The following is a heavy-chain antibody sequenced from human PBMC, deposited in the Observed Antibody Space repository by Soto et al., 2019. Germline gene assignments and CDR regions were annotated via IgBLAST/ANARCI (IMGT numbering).Heavy chain of an antibody. V-gene: IGHV3-9*01. D-gene: IGHD3-3*01. CDR3: AKDLLLFGVVSSPFYGMDV. CDR2: ISWNSGSI. CDR1: GFSFSSYG. J-gene: IGHJ6*02. Sequence: GGSLRLSCAASGFSFSSYGMHWVRQAPGKGLEWVSGISWNSGSIGYADSVKGRFTISRDNAKNSLYLQMNSLRAEDTALYYCAKDLLLFGVVSSPFYGMDVWGQGTTVTVSS.